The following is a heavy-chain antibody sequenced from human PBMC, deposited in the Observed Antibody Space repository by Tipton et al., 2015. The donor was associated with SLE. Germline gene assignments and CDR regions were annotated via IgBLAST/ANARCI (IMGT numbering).Heavy chain of an antibody. CDR1: GGSFSGYY. V-gene: IGHV4-34*01. D-gene: IGHD4-17*01. J-gene: IGHJ2*01. CDR2: INHSGST. Sequence: LRLSCAVYGGSFSGYYWSWIRQPPGKGLEWIGEINHSGSTNYNPSLKSRVTISVDTSKNQFSLKLSSVTAADTAVYYCASRGGYGDSVSGSWYCDLWGRGSLVTVSS. CDR3: ASRGGYGDSVSGSWYCDL.